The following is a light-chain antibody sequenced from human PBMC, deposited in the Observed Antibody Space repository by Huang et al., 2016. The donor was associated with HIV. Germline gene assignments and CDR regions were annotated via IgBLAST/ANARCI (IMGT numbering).Light chain of an antibody. V-gene: IGKV3-11*01. CDR2: DAS. CDR3: QQRSAWPLT. J-gene: IGKJ4*01. CDR1: QSVRTY. Sequence: EIVLTQSPATLSLSPGERATLSCRASQSVRTYFAWYQQKPGQAPRLLIYDASDRATGIPARFSGSGSGTDLTLTISNLQCEGFAVYYCQQRSAWPLTFGGGTKVEI.